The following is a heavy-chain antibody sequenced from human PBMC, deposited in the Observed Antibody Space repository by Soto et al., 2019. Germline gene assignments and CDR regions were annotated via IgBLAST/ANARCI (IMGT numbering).Heavy chain of an antibody. V-gene: IGHV6-1*01. CDR1: GASVSSNSAA. Sequence: SQTLSLTCAISGASVSSNSAAWNWIRQSPSRGLEWLGRTYYRSKWYNDYAVSVNIRITINPDTSKNQSSLQLNSVPPEDTAVYYCAINDYWLDPWGQRTQVTVSS. CDR3: AINDYWLDP. CDR2: TYYRSKWYN. D-gene: IGHD3-16*01. J-gene: IGHJ5*02.